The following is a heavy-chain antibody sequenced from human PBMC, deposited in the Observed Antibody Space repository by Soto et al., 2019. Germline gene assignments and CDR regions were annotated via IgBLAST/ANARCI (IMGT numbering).Heavy chain of an antibody. J-gene: IGHJ6*02. D-gene: IGHD1-1*01. CDR2: IIPIFGTA. V-gene: IGHV1-69*06. Sequence: RASVKVSCKASGGTFSSYAISWVRQAPGQGLEWMGGIIPIFGTANYAQKFQGRVTITADKSTSTAYMELSSLRSEDTAVYYCARAITTAGAYGMDVWGQGTTVTVSS. CDR3: ARAITTAGAYGMDV. CDR1: GGTFSSYA.